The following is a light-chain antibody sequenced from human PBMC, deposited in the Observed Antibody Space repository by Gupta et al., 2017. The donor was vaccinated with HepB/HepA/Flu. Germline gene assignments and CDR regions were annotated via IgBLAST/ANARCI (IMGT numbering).Light chain of an antibody. CDR2: DVS. Sequence: ALPQPASVSGSPGPSITISCPGTSSDVGGYNYVSWYQQHPGKAPKLMIYDVSNRPSGVSNRFSGSKSGNTASLTISGLQAEDEADYYCSSYTSSSTDVVFGGGTKLTVL. J-gene: IGLJ2*01. V-gene: IGLV2-14*01. CDR3: SSYTSSSTDVV. CDR1: SSDVGGYNY.